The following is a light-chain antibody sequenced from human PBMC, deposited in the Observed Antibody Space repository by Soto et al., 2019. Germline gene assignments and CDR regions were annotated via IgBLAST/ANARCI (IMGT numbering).Light chain of an antibody. V-gene: IGLV2-8*01. CDR1: SSDVGAYNY. J-gene: IGLJ2*01. Sequence: QSALTQPPSASGSPGQSVTISCTGTSSDVGAYNYVSWYQQHPGKAPKVVIYEVSKRPSGVPDRFSGSKSGNTASLTVSGLQADEEADYYCNSYTGSNDFAVFGGGTKLTVL. CDR2: EVS. CDR3: NSYTGSNDFAV.